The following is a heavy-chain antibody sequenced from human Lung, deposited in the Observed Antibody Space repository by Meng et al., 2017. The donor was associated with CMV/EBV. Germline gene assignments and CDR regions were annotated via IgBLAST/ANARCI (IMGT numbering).Heavy chain of an antibody. CDR3: AHRRGGQIVSLPAAYDY. J-gene: IGHJ4*02. CDR1: LSTTGVG. D-gene: IGHD2-21*01. Sequence: LSTTGVGVGWIRQPPGKAPEWLAVIYWNDDKRYSPSLKSRLSITKDTSKNHVVLTMTNMDPLDTATYFCAHRRGGQIVSLPAAYDYLGQGSLVTVSS. V-gene: IGHV2-5*01. CDR2: IYWNDDK.